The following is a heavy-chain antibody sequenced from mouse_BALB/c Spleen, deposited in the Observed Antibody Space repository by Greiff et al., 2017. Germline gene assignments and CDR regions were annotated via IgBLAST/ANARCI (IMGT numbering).Heavy chain of an antibody. D-gene: IGHD2-4*01. Sequence: EVHLVESGPELVKPGASVKISCKASGYSFTGYFMNWVKQSHGKSLEWIGRINPYNGDTFYNQKFKGKATLTVDKSSSTAHMELLSLTSEDSAVYYCGREIYYDYGGDYFDYWGQGTTLTVSS. V-gene: IGHV1-37*01. J-gene: IGHJ2*01. CDR3: GREIYYDYGGDYFDY. CDR1: GYSFTGYF. CDR2: INPYNGDT.